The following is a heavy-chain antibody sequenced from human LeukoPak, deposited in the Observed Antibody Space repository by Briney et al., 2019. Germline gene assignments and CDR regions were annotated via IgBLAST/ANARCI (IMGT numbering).Heavy chain of an antibody. CDR3: ARGVVPAAMDERTNWFDP. V-gene: IGHV1-18*01. CDR1: GYTFTSFG. J-gene: IGHJ5*02. CDR2: ISAYNGNT. D-gene: IGHD2-2*01. Sequence: ASVKVSCKASGYTFTSFGISWVRQAPGQGLEWMGWISAYNGNTNYAQKLQGRVTMTTDTSTSTAYMELRSLRSDDTAVYYCARGVVPAAMDERTNWFDPWGQGTLVTVSS.